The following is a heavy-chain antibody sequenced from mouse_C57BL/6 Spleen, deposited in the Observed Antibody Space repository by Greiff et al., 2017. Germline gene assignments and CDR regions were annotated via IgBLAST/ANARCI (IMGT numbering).Heavy chain of an antibody. J-gene: IGHJ2*01. V-gene: IGHV1-4*01. CDR1: GYTFTSYT. CDR2: INPSSGYT. D-gene: IGHD1-1*02. CDR3: ARDMDFDY. Sequence: VKLQQSGAELARPGASVKMSCKASGYTFTSYTMHWVKQRPGQGLEWIGYINPSSGYTKYNQKFKDKATLTADKSSSTAYMQLSNLTSEDSAVYYCARDMDFDYWGQGTTLTVSS.